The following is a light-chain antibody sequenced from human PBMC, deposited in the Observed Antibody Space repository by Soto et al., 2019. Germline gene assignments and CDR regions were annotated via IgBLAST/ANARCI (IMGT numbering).Light chain of an antibody. CDR2: GAS. J-gene: IGKJ2*01. CDR3: QQYYNWYT. CDR1: QSVDTK. Sequence: ETVMTQSPATLSVSLGERVTLSCRASQSVDTKLAWYQHKPGQAPRLLIHGASTRATGIPARFSGSGSGTEFTLTISGLQSEDFAVYFCQQYYNWYTYGQGTKLEIK. V-gene: IGKV3-15*01.